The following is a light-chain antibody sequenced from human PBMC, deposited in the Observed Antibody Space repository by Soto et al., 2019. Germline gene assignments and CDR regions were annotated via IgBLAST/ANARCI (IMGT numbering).Light chain of an antibody. J-gene: IGKJ1*01. CDR3: QQSHSIPWT. Sequence: DIQMTQSPSSLSASVGDRVTITCRASQSISVYLNWYKQRPGKAPELLIYAASRLQSGVPSRFSGSGSGTEFTLTISSLQPEDFATYCCQQSHSIPWTFGQGTKVEIK. V-gene: IGKV1-39*01. CDR2: AAS. CDR1: QSISVY.